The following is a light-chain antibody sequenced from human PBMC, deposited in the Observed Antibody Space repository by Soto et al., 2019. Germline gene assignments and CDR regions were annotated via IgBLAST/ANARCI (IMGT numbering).Light chain of an antibody. CDR1: SSDVGGYNY. V-gene: IGLV2-14*01. CDR2: EVS. Sequence: QSALTQPASVSGSPGQSITISCTGTSSDVGGYNYVSWYQQHPGKAPKLMIYEVSNRPSGVSNRFSGSKSGNTASLTISGLQAEDEADYYCSSFTSINTWVFGGGTKPIVL. J-gene: IGLJ3*02. CDR3: SSFTSINTWV.